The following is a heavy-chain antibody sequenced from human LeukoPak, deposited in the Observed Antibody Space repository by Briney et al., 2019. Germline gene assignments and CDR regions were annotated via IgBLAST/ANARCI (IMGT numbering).Heavy chain of an antibody. CDR1: GGSISSGDYY. D-gene: IGHD6-6*01. Sequence: PSETLSLTCTVSGGSISSGDYYWSWIRQPPGKGLEWIGYIYYSGSTYYNPSLMSRVTISVDTSKNQFSLKLSSVTAADTAVYYCARETRELYSSSSARDYWGQGTLVTVSS. CDR2: IYYSGST. V-gene: IGHV4-30-4*01. J-gene: IGHJ4*02. CDR3: ARETRELYSSSSARDY.